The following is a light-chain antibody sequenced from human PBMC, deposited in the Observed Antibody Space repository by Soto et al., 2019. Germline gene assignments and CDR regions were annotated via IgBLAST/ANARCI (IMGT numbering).Light chain of an antibody. CDR1: SSDVGGYNY. CDR3: SSYAGSNNLV. V-gene: IGLV2-8*01. J-gene: IGLJ2*01. Sequence: QSVLTQPPSASGSPGQSVTISCTGTSSDVGGYNYVSWYQQHPGKAPKLMIYEVSKRPSGVPDRFSGSKSGNTAFLTVSGLQAEDEADYYFSSYAGSNNLVFGGGTKLTVL. CDR2: EVS.